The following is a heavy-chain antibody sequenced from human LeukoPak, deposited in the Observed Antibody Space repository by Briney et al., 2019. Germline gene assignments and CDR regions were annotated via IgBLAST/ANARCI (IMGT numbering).Heavy chain of an antibody. CDR3: AKGYDFWSGYYSYFDY. J-gene: IGHJ4*02. CDR2: IRYDGSNK. Sequence: GGSLRLSCAASGFTFSSYGMHWVRQAPGKGLEWVAFIRYDGSNKYYADSVKGQFTISRDNSKNTLYLQMNSLRAEDTAVYYCAKGYDFWSGYYSYFDYWGQGTLVTVSS. V-gene: IGHV3-30*02. D-gene: IGHD3-3*01. CDR1: GFTFSSYG.